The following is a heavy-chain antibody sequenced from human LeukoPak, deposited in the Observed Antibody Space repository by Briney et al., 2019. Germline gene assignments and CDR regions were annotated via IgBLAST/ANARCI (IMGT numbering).Heavy chain of an antibody. J-gene: IGHJ1*01. V-gene: IGHV4-59*01. CDR1: GGSISSYY. D-gene: IGHD6-19*01. CDR2: IHYSGNT. CDR3: ACYSGGWYHYFQH. Sequence: PSETLSLTCTVSGGSISSYYWSWIRQPPGKGLEWIGYIHYSGNTNYNPSLKSRVIISVDMSKNQISLKLSSVTAADTAVYYCACYSGGWYHYFQHWGQGALVTVSS.